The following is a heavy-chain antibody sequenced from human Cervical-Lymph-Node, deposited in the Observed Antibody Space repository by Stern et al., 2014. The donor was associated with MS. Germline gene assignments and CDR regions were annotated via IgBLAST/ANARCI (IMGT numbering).Heavy chain of an antibody. J-gene: IGHJ6*02. CDR1: GGTFNVYA. V-gene: IGHV1-69*01. CDR3: ARDGRHTDNYGLDV. CDR2: IIPIFATA. D-gene: IGHD3-9*01. Sequence: QVQLVQSGAEVKKPGSSVKISCKASGGTFNVYAIDWLRQAPGQGLEWMGGIIPIFATANYAQKFQGRVQITADGSTRTSSMQLSSLTFDDTAVYYCARDGRHTDNYGLDVWGQGTTVTVSS.